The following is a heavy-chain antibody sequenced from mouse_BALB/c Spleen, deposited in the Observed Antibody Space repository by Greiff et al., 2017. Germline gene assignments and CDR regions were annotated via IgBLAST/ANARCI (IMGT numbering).Heavy chain of an antibody. CDR1: GFTFSSFG. V-gene: IGHV5-17*02. Sequence: EVKLMESGGGLVQPGGSRKLSCAASGFTFSSFGMHWVRQAPEKGLEWVAYISSGSSTIYYADTVKGRFPISRDNPKNTLFLQMTSLRSEDTAMYYCARGFYYAMDYWGQGTSVTVSS. CDR2: ISSGSSTI. J-gene: IGHJ4*01. CDR3: ARGFYYAMDY.